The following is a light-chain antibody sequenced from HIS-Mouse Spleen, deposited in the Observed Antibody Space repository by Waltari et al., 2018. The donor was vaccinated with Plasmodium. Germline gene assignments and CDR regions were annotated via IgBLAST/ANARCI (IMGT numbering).Light chain of an antibody. Sequence: EIVMTQSPATLSVSPGERATLSCRASQSVSSNLAWYQQKPGQPPRLLIDGASTRATGIPAGFSGSGSGTEFALTISSLQSEDFAVYYCQQYNNWSFTFGPGTKVDIK. CDR3: QQYNNWSFT. J-gene: IGKJ3*01. V-gene: IGKV3-15*01. CDR1: QSVSSN. CDR2: GAS.